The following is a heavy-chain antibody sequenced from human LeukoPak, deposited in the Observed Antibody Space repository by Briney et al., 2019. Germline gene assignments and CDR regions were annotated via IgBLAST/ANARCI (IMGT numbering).Heavy chain of an antibody. CDR3: ARDSGSYHFDSC. Sequence: GGSLRLSCAASGFTFSNYWMGWVRQAPGKELEWVANIKQDGSQKYFGDSVKGRFTISRDNAENSLFLQMSSLRDEDTAVYYCARDSGSYHFDSCWGQGTLVTVSS. D-gene: IGHD1-26*01. J-gene: IGHJ4*02. CDR1: GFTFSNYW. V-gene: IGHV3-7*01. CDR2: IKQDGSQK.